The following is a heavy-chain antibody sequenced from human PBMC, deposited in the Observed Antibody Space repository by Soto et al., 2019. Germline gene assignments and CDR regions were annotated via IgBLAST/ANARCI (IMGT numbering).Heavy chain of an antibody. V-gene: IGHV1-18*04. CDR2: ISAHNGNT. D-gene: IGHD6-13*01. CDR1: GYTFTSYG. CDR3: ARGSYISSWYSLDY. Sequence: ASVQVSCKASGYTFTSYGISCVRQAPGQGLEWMGWISAHNGNTDYAQKFQGRVTMTTDTSTSTASMELRSLRSDDTAVYYCARGSYISSWYSLDYWGQGTLVTVSS. J-gene: IGHJ4*02.